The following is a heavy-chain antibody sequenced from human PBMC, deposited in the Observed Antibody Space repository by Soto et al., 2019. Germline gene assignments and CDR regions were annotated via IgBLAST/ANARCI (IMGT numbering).Heavy chain of an antibody. J-gene: IGHJ3*02. Sequence: GASVKVSCKASGGTFSSYTISWVRQAPGQGLEWMGRIIPILGIANYAQKFQGRVTITADKSTSTAYMELSSLRSEDTAVYYCARDRGIVVVPAAMGRADAFDIWGQGTMVTVS. CDR1: GGTFSSYT. CDR2: IIPILGIA. V-gene: IGHV1-69*04. CDR3: ARDRGIVVVPAAMGRADAFDI. D-gene: IGHD2-2*01.